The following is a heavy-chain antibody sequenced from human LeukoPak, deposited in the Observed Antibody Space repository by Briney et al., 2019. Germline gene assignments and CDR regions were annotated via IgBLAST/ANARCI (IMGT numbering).Heavy chain of an antibody. J-gene: IGHJ4*02. CDR3: AKDRSCTNDVCHGDFDY. CDR2: ITPDGSST. V-gene: IGHV3-74*01. CDR1: GFTFSTYW. D-gene: IGHD2-8*01. Sequence: GGSLRLSRAASGFTFSTYWMHWVRQAPGKGLMWVARITPDGSSTNYADSVKGRFTISRDNSKNTVYLQMNSLRAEDTAVYYCAKDRSCTNDVCHGDFDYWGQGTLVTVFS.